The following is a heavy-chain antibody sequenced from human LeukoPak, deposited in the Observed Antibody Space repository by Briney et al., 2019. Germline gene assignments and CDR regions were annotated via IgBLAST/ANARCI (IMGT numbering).Heavy chain of an antibody. CDR2: INPNSGGT. CDR3: ARGGARITGTTLADY. J-gene: IGHJ4*02. D-gene: IGHD1-7*01. CDR1: GYTFTGYY. Sequence: ASVKVSCKASGYTFTGYYMHWVRQAPGQGLEWMGWINPNSGGTNYAQKFQGRVTMTRDTSISTAYMELSGLRSDDTAVYYCARGGARITGTTLADYWGQGTLVTVSS. V-gene: IGHV1-2*02.